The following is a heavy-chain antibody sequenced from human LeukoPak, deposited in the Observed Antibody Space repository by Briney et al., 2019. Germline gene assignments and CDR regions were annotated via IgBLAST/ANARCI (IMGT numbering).Heavy chain of an antibody. CDR2: INAGNGNT. CDR3: ARTGIAVAGPFDY. CDR1: GYTFTSYA. V-gene: IGHV1-3*01. Sequence: ASVNVSCKATGYTFTSYAMHWVRQAPGQRLEWMGWINAGNGNTKYSQKFQGRVTITRDTSASTAYMELSSLRSEDTAVYYCARTGIAVAGPFDYWGQGTLVTVSS. D-gene: IGHD6-19*01. J-gene: IGHJ4*02.